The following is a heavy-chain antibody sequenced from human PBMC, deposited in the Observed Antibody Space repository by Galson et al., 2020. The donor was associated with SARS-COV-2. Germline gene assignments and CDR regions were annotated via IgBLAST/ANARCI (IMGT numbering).Heavy chain of an antibody. CDR1: GYTFTSYG. J-gene: IGHJ6*03. CDR3: AREISHGLYYYDSSGYGPRGYYYYMDV. Sequence: ASVKVSCKASGYTFTSYGISWVRQAPGQGLEWMGWISAYNGNTNYAQKLQGRVTMTTDTSTSTAYMELRSLRSDDTAVYYCAREISHGLYYYDSSGYGPRGYYYYMDVWGKGTTVTVSS. V-gene: IGHV1-18*04. CDR2: ISAYNGNT. D-gene: IGHD3-22*01.